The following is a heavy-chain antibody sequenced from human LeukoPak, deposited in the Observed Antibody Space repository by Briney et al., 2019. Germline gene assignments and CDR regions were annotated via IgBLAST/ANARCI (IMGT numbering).Heavy chain of an antibody. V-gene: IGHV1-2*02. Sequence: ASVKVSCKASGYTFTGYYMHWVRQAPAQGLEWMGWINPNSGGTNYAQKFQGRVTMTRDTSISTAYMELGRLRPDDTAVYYCRTDRYGDYGDYIDYWGQGTLVTVSS. J-gene: IGHJ4*02. CDR2: INPNSGGT. CDR1: GYTFTGYY. CDR3: RTDRYGDYGDYIDY. D-gene: IGHD4-17*01.